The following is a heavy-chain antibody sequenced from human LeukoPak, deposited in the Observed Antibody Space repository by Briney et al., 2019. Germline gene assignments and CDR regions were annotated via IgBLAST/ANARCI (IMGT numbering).Heavy chain of an antibody. CDR1: GFTFSNYE. J-gene: IGHJ4*02. Sequence: GGSLRLSCAASGFTFSNYEMHWVRQAPGKGLEWVAYFSRDGSDVYYADSARGRFTISSDNAKNSVVLQMNSLRAKDTAVYYCARQTTAFDYWGQGTLVTVSS. D-gene: IGHD1-1*01. V-gene: IGHV3-48*03. CDR3: ARQTTAFDY. CDR2: FSRDGSDV.